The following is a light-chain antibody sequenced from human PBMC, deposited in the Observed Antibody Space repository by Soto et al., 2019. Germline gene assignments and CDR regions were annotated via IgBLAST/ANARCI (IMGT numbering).Light chain of an antibody. J-gene: IGKJ1*01. V-gene: IGKV3-20*01. Sequence: EIVLTQSPGTLSLSPGERATLSCRASQRVSSSYLAWYQQKPGQAPRLLIYGASSRATGIPDRFSGSGSGTDFTLTISRLEPEDFSVYYCQHYGSSPLTFGQGTKVEIK. CDR3: QHYGSSPLT. CDR2: GAS. CDR1: QRVSSSY.